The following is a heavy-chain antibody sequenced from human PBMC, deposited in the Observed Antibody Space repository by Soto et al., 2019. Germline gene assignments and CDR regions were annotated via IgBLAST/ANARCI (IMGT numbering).Heavy chain of an antibody. J-gene: IGHJ4*02. V-gene: IGHV3-21*01. CDR3: AGGTINNSGWYNGFDY. CDR2: ISSSSSYI. Sequence: PGGSLRLSCAASGFTFSIYSMDWVRQSPGKGLEWVSTISSSSSYIRYADSVKGRFTISRDNAENSLYLQVNSLRDEDTAVYYCAGGTINNSGWYNGFDYWGQGTLVTVSS. CDR1: GFTFSIYS. D-gene: IGHD6-19*01.